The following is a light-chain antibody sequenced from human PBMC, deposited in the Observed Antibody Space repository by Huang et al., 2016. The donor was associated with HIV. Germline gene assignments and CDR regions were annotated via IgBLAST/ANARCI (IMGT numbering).Light chain of an antibody. CDR3: QQYYSSPPT. CDR1: QSVFYSTNNNKY. CDR2: WAS. V-gene: IGKV4-1*01. Sequence: DIVMTQSPVSLPVSLGARATINCKSSQSVFYSTNNNKYLAWDQQKPGQPPKLLSNWASTRESGVPDRFRGSGSGTDFTLTISSLQAEDVAVYYCQQYYSSPPTFGGGTKVEIK. J-gene: IGKJ4*01.